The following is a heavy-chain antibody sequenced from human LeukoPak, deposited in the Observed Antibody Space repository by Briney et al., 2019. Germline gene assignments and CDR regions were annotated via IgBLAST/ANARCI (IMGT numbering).Heavy chain of an antibody. D-gene: IGHD6-19*01. J-gene: IGHJ5*02. CDR3: ARQGAGTGVSWFDP. V-gene: IGHV1-2*02. CDR1: GYTLTGYY. CDR2: INPNSGGT. Sequence: ASVKVSCKASGYTLTGYYMHWVRQAPGQGLEWMGWINPNSGGTNYAQKFQGRVTMTRDTSISTAYMELSRLRSDDTAVYYCARQGAGTGVSWFDPWGQGTLVTVSP.